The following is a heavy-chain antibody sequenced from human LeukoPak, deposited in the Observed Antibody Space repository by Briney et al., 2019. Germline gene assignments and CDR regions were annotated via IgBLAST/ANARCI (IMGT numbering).Heavy chain of an antibody. Sequence: PGGSLRLSCAASGFTFSDYYMSWIRQAPGKGLEWVSYISSSGSTIYYADSVKGRFAISRDNAKNSLYLQMNSLRAEDTAVYYCARESKVMITFGASGDYYYGMDVWGQGTTVTVPS. CDR1: GFTFSDYY. J-gene: IGHJ6*02. V-gene: IGHV3-11*01. CDR2: ISSSGSTI. D-gene: IGHD3-16*01. CDR3: ARESKVMITFGASGDYYYGMDV.